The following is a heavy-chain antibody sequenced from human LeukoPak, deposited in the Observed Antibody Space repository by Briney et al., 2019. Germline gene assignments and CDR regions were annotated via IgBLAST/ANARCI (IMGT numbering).Heavy chain of an antibody. V-gene: IGHV3-30*02. CDR2: IRYDGSNK. J-gene: IGHJ6*03. CDR3: ARVSGPYYYYYHMDA. CDR1: GFTFSSYG. Sequence: PGGSLRLSCAASGFTFSSYGMHWVRQAPGKGLEWVAFIRYDGSNKYYADSVKGRFTISRDNSKNTLYLQMNSLRAEDTAVYYCARVSGPYYYYYHMDAWGKGTTVTVSS. D-gene: IGHD3-10*01.